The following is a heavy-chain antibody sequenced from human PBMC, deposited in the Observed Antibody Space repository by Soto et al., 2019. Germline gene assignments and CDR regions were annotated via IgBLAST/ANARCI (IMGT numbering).Heavy chain of an antibody. CDR1: GYTFTRYN. CDR2: INAYNGNT. D-gene: IGHD1-26*01. CDR3: ARDAAVGLFDY. Sequence: ASVKVSCKTPGYTFTRYNIHWVRQAPGQRLEWMGWINAYNGNTNYAQKLQGRVTMTTDTPTSTAYMELRSLRSDDTAVYYCARDAAVGLFDYWGQGTLVTVSS. V-gene: IGHV1-18*01. J-gene: IGHJ4*02.